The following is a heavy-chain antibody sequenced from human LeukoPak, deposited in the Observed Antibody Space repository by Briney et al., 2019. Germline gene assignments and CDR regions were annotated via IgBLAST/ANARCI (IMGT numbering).Heavy chain of an antibody. CDR3: ARSPQFYGSGKGLDV. V-gene: IGHV5-51*01. D-gene: IGHD3-10*01. CDR1: GYLFIRYW. Sequence: GESLKISCKVSGYLFIRYWIGWVRQMPGKGLEWMGFIHPADSDTKYSLSFQGQITISVDKSITTAYLQWRSLKASDTAMYYCARSPQFYGSGKGLDVWGQGTTVTVSS. J-gene: IGHJ6*02. CDR2: IHPADSDT.